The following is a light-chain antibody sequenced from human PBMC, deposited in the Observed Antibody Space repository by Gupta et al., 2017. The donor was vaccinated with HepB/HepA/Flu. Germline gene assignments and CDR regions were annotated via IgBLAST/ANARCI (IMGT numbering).Light chain of an antibody. CDR2: LGS. CDR3: MQALQVPPWT. V-gene: IGKV2-28*01. CDR1: QSLLHRNGHNY. J-gene: IGKJ1*01. Sequence: DIVMTQSPLSLSVTPGEPASISCRSSQSLLHRNGHNYLDWYLQKPGQSPQLLIYLGSNRASGVPDRFSGSGSGTDFTLKTSRVEAEDVGVYYCMQALQVPPWTFGQGTKVEIK.